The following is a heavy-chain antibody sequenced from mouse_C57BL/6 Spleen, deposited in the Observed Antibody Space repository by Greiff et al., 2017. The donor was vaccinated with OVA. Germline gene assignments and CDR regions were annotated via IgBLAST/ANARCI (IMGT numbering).Heavy chain of an antibody. J-gene: IGHJ4*01. CDR2: ISDGGSYT. Sequence: EVQLVESGGGLVKPGGSLKLSCAASGFTFSSYAMSWVRQTPEKRLEWVATISDGGSYTYYPDNVKGRFTISRDNAKNNLYLQMSHLKSEDTAMYYCAREANWDVDYAIDYWGQGTSVTVSS. CDR1: GFTFSSYA. V-gene: IGHV5-4*01. CDR3: AREANWDVDYAIDY. D-gene: IGHD4-1*01.